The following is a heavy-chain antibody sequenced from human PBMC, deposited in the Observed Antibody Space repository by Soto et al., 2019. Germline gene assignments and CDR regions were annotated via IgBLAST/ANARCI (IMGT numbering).Heavy chain of an antibody. CDR1: GYTFTSYA. J-gene: IGHJ6*02. CDR2: IIPIFGTA. CDR3: ARDPGTSMIENYYNGMDV. D-gene: IGHD3-16*01. Sequence: SVKVSCKASGYTFTSYAISWVRQAPGQGLEWMGGIIPIFGTANYAQKFQGRVTITADKSTSTAYMELSSLRSEDTAVYYCARDPGTSMIENYYNGMDVWGRGTTVTVSS. V-gene: IGHV1-69*06.